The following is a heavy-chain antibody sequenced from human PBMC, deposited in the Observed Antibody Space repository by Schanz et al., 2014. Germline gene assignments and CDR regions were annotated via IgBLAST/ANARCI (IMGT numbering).Heavy chain of an antibody. D-gene: IGHD6-6*01. CDR3: ARDQSPYTNSSDVRYFDL. J-gene: IGHJ4*02. CDR2: ISPYNGNT. CDR1: GGTFNSYT. Sequence: QVQLVQSGAEVKKPGSSMKVSCKASGGTFNSYTINWVRQAPGQGLEWMGWISPYNGNTNYAQKLQGRVTMTADTSTSTAYMDLRSLRSDDTAVYYCARDQSPYTNSSDVRYFDLWGQGTLVTVSS. V-gene: IGHV1-18*01.